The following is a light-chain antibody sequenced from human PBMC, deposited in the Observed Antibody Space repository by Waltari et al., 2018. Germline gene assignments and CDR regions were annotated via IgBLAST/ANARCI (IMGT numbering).Light chain of an antibody. CDR3: SAWDSDLRGYV. CDR2: RNN. CDR1: SNNVGNQG. V-gene: IGLV10-54*04. J-gene: IGLJ1*01. Sequence: QAGLTQPPSVSKGLRQTATLSCTGNSNNVGNQGAAWLQQHQGQPPKLLSYRNNNRPSGNSDRFPASRSGNTASLTITGLQPEDEADYYCSAWDSDLRGYVFGTGTKVTVL.